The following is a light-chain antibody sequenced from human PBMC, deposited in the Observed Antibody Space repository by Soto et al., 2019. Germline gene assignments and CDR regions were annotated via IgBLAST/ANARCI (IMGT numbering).Light chain of an antibody. CDR3: QSYDSSLSGVV. J-gene: IGLJ2*01. Sequence: QSVLTQPPSVSGAPGQRVTISCTGSSSNIGAGYDVHWYQQLPGTAPKLLIYGNSHRPSGVPDRFSGSKSGTSASLAITGLQVEDEADYYCQSYDSSLSGVVFGGGTKLTVL. CDR1: SSNIGAGYD. V-gene: IGLV1-40*01. CDR2: GNS.